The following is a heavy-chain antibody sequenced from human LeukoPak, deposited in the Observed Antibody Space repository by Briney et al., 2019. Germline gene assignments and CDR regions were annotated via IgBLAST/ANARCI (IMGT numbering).Heavy chain of an antibody. CDR3: ARSRRIEYSSSSHWFDP. D-gene: IGHD6-6*01. CDR2: IIPIFGTA. Sequence: SVKVSCKASGGTFSSYAISWVRQAPGQGLEWMGGIIPIFGTANYAQKFQGRVTITADESTSTAYMELSSLRSEDTAVYYCARSRRIEYSSSSHWFDPWGQGTLVTVSS. V-gene: IGHV1-69*01. J-gene: IGHJ5*02. CDR1: GGTFSSYA.